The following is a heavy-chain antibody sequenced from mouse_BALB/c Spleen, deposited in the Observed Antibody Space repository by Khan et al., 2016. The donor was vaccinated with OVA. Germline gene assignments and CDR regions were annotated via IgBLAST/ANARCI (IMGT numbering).Heavy chain of an antibody. J-gene: IGHJ4*01. Sequence: EVELVESGGGLVKPGGSLKLSCAGSGFSFSSYAMPWVRLTPEQRLEWVASISSGGNTYYPDSVKGRFTISRDNARNILYLQMNSLRSEDTAMYNCARLVDYWGQGTSVTVSS. CDR2: ISSGGNT. CDR1: GFSFSSYA. CDR3: ARLVDY. V-gene: IGHV5-6-5*01.